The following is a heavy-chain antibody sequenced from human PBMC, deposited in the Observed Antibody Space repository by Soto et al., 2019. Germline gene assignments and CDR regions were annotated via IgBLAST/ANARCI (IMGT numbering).Heavy chain of an antibody. V-gene: IGHV3-33*01. D-gene: IGHD6-13*01. CDR3: ARDRYSSSWEIDY. Sequence: QVQLVESGGGVVQPGGSLRLSCAASGFTFSNFGIHWVRQAPGKGLEWVAVIWYDGDNKYYADSVKGRFSISRDNSKNTVYLQMNSLRTEDTAVYYCARDRYSSSWEIDYWGQGTLVTVSS. CDR1: GFTFSNFG. J-gene: IGHJ4*02. CDR2: IWYDGDNK.